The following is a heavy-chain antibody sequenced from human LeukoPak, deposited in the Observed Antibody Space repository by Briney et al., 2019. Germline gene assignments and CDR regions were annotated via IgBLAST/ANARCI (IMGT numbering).Heavy chain of an antibody. Sequence: GGSLRLSCAASGFTFSTYWMNWVRQAPGKGLEWVSYISRSSSVISYVDSVKGRFTISRDNAKNSLYLQMNNLRDEDTAVYYCARGDDYFDNWGQGTLVTVSS. J-gene: IGHJ4*02. D-gene: IGHD3-16*01. V-gene: IGHV3-48*02. CDR2: ISRSSSVI. CDR1: GFTFSTYW. CDR3: ARGDDYFDN.